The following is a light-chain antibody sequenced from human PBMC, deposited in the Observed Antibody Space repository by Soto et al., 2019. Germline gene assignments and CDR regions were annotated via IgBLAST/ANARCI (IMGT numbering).Light chain of an antibody. V-gene: IGLV2-14*01. CDR1: SSDVGAYNY. CDR3: YSYTTSSTRV. Sequence: QSALTQPASVSGSPGQSITISCTGTSSDVGAYNYVSWYQQHPGKAPKLMIYDVSNRPSGVSNRFSGSQSGNTASLTISGLQAEDEADYYCYSYTTSSTRVFGGGTKLTVL. J-gene: IGLJ2*01. CDR2: DVS.